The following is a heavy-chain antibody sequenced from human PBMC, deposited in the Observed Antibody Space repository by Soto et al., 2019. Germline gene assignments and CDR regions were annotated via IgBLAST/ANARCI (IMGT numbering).Heavy chain of an antibody. CDR3: ARGGDTAGYYYYGMDV. D-gene: IGHD5-18*01. CDR1: GYTFTSYD. CDR2: MNPNSGNT. J-gene: IGHJ6*02. V-gene: IGHV1-8*01. Sequence: GALVKVSCKASGYTFTSYDINWVRQATGQGLEWMGWMNPNSGNTGYAQKFQGRVTMTRNTSISTAYMELSSLRSEDTAVYYCARGGDTAGYYYYGMDVWGQGTTVTVSS.